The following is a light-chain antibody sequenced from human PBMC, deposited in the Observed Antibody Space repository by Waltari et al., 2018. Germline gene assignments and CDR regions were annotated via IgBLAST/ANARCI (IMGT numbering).Light chain of an antibody. Sequence: EIVLTQSPGTLSLSPGERATLSCRASQSVSNMLAWYQQKPGQAPSLLIYDTSNRATGIPARFSGSGSGTDFTLTISSLEPEDFAVYYCQQRSNWPPTFGQGTKVEI. CDR1: QSVSNM. CDR3: QQRSNWPPT. CDR2: DTS. V-gene: IGKV3-11*01. J-gene: IGKJ1*01.